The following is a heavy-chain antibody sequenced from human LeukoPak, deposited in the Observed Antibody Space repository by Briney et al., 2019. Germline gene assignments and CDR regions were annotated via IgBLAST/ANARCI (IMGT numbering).Heavy chain of an antibody. CDR2: ISTYNGNT. J-gene: IGHJ4*02. CDR1: GYTFTSYG. Sequence: ASVKVSCKASGYTFTSYGILWVRQAPGQGLEWMGWISTYNGNTNYAQKIQGRVTMTTDTSTSTAYMELRSLRSDDTAVYYCARDLPYSSSWGSIDYWGQGTLVTVSS. V-gene: IGHV1-18*01. D-gene: IGHD6-13*01. CDR3: ARDLPYSSSWGSIDY.